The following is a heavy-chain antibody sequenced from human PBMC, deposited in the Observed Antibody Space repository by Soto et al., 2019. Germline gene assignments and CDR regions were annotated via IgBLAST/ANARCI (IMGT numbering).Heavy chain of an antibody. Sequence: GGSLRLSCAASGFTFSSYGMHWVRQAPGKGLEWVAVIWYDGSNKYYADSVKGRFTISRDNSKNTLYLQMNSLRAEDTAVYYCARDTERIVWSGYHIPTYYYYYMDVWGKGTTVTVSS. CDR2: IWYDGSNK. CDR3: ARDTERIVWSGYHIPTYYYYYMDV. CDR1: GFTFSSYG. J-gene: IGHJ6*03. D-gene: IGHD3-3*01. V-gene: IGHV3-33*01.